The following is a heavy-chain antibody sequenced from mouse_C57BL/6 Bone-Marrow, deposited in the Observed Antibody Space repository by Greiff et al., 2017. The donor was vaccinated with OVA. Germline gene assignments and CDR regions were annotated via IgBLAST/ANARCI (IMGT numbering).Heavy chain of an antibody. J-gene: IGHJ3*01. CDR3: TRDKAYYSNYPFAY. CDR1: GFTFSSYA. V-gene: IGHV5-9-1*02. D-gene: IGHD2-5*01. Sequence: VQLKESGEGLVKPGGSLKLSCAASGFTFSSYAMSWVRQTPEKRLEWVAYISSGGDYIYYADTVKGRFTISRDNARNTLYLQMSSLKSEDTAMYYCTRDKAYYSNYPFAYWGQGTLVTVSA. CDR2: ISSGGDYI.